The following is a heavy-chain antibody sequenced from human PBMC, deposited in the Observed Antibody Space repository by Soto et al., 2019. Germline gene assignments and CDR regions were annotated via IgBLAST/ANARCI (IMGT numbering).Heavy chain of an antibody. D-gene: IGHD1-1*01. CDR3: AKDTGTDYFDY. CDR2: ISYDGSNK. V-gene: IGHV3-30*18. Sequence: QVQLVESGGGVVQPGRSLRLSCAASGFTFSSYGMHWVRQAPGKGLEWVAVISYDGSNKYYADSVEGRFTISRDNSKNSLYLQTTSLRAEDTAVYYCAKDTGTDYFDYWGQGTLVTVSS. J-gene: IGHJ4*02. CDR1: GFTFSSYG.